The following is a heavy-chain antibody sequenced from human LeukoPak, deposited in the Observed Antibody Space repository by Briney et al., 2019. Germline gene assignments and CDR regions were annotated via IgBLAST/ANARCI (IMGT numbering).Heavy chain of an antibody. CDR3: ASGGWEPLDY. J-gene: IGHJ4*02. Sequence: GGSLRLSCAGSGFTFSSYWMTWVRQAPGKGLEWVANIKQDGSEKYYVDSVKGRFTISRDNAKNSLYLQMNSLRAEDTAVYHCASGGWEPLDYWGQGILVTVSS. CDR2: IKQDGSEK. V-gene: IGHV3-7*01. CDR1: GFTFSSYW. D-gene: IGHD1-26*01.